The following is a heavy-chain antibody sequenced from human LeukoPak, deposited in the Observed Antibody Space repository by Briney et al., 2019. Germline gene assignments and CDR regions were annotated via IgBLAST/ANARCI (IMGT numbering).Heavy chain of an antibody. CDR2: ILSSGAT. CDR3: ARLGSYSDH. J-gene: IGHJ5*02. D-gene: IGHD1-26*01. CDR1: DGSINSYY. V-gene: IGHV4-4*09. Sequence: SETLCLTCSVSDGSINSYYWSWIRQPPGKGLEWIGYILSSGATHYNPSLKSRVTTSLDTSKNQFSLKLGSVTAADTAVYYCARLGSYSDHWGQGTLVTVSS.